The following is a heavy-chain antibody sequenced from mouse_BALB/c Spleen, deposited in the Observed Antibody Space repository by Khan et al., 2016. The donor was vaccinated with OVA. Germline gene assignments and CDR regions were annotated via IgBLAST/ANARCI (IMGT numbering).Heavy chain of an antibody. CDR3: AREEALYYFDY. CDR1: GYIFTNYW. D-gene: IGHD3-2*02. CDR2: IYPGTDNS. Sequence: QVRLQQSGAELVRPGASVKLSCKTSGYIFTNYWIHWVKQRSGQGLEWFARIYPGTDNSYYNEKLKDRATLTADKSSSTVYMQLSSLKSEDSAVYFCAREEALYYFDYWGQGTTLTVSS. J-gene: IGHJ2*01. V-gene: IGHV1-76*01.